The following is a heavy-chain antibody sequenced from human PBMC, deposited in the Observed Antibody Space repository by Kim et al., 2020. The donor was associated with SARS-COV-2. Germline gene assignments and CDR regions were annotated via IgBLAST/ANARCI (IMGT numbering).Heavy chain of an antibody. CDR1: GFTFSVYS. CDR2: ISGSGNMK. D-gene: IGHD4-17*01. CDR3: ARDPFYGDNGFDS. V-gene: IGHV3-48*02. Sequence: GGSLRLSCAASGFTFSVYSMNWVRQAPGKGLEWLSYISGSGNMKYYADSVKGRFTVSRDNAKNSMYLQMNSLRDEDTAMYFCARDPFYGDNGFDSWGQGTLVTVSS. J-gene: IGHJ4*02.